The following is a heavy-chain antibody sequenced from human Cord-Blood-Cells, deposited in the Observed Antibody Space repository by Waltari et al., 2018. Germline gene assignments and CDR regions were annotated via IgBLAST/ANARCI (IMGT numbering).Heavy chain of an antibody. CDR2: IGSGGSR. J-gene: IGHJ2*01. Sequence: EVQLVESGGGLVQPGGSLRLSCAASGFTVSSNYMSWVRQAPGKGLGWVSGIGSGGSRDYADAGKGRFTVSRRNSKNTLYLQMNSLRAEDTAVYYCARVHGDYWYFDLWGRGTLVTVSS. CDR3: ARVHGDYWYFDL. V-gene: IGHV3-53*04. CDR1: GFTVSSNY. D-gene: IGHD4-17*01.